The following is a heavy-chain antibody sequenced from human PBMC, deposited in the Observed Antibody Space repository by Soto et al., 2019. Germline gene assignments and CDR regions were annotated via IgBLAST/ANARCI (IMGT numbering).Heavy chain of an antibody. Sequence: GGSLRLSCAASGFTFSAYAMSWARQAPGKGLEWVSTISGDGSGTHYADSVRGRFTISRDNSKSTLFLQMESLRVEDTAIYYCEGSDFWGQGTLVTVSS. CDR3: EGSDF. J-gene: IGHJ4*02. V-gene: IGHV3-23*01. CDR1: GFTFSAYA. CDR2: ISGDGSGT. D-gene: IGHD1-26*01.